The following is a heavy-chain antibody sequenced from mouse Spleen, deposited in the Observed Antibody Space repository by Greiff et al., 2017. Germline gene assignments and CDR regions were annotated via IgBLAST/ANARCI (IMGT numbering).Heavy chain of an antibody. V-gene: IGHV1S132*01. CDR2: IFPGTGTT. Sequence: QVQLQQSGAELVKPGASVKLSCKTSGYTFTSYWIQWVKQRPGQGLGWIGEIFPGTGTTYYNEKFKGKATLTIDTSSSTAYMQLSSLTSEDSAVYVCARSLRLPYYAMDYWGQGTSVTVSS. J-gene: IGHJ4*01. D-gene: IGHD1-2*01. CDR3: ARSLRLPYYAMDY. CDR1: GYTFTSYW.